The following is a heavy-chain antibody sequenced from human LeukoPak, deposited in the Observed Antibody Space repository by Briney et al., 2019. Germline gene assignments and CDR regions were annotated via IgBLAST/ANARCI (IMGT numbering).Heavy chain of an antibody. CDR2: ISSSGSTI. J-gene: IGHJ4*02. Sequence: GGSLRLSCAASGFIFSDYYMSWIRQAPGKGLEWVSYISSSGSTIYYADSVKGRFTISRDNAKNSLYLQMNSLRAEDTAVYYCARDQRWLRSYFDYWGQGTLVTVSS. D-gene: IGHD5-12*01. V-gene: IGHV3-11*01. CDR3: ARDQRWLRSYFDY. CDR1: GFIFSDYY.